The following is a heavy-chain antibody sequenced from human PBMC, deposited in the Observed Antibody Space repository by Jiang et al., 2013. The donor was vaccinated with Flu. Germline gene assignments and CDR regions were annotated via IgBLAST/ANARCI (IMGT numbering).Heavy chain of an antibody. CDR3: AKDRIRYFYDNSGYYFDH. Sequence: QLLESGGGVVQPGRSLRLSCAASRFTFNSYGMHWVRQAPGKGLEWVAVISFDGGSKYYADSVKGRFTISRDNSKNTLYLQMSTLRAEDTAVYYCAKDRIRYFYDNSGYYFDHWGQRTLVTVSS. D-gene: IGHD3-22*01. J-gene: IGHJ4*02. CDR2: ISFDGGSK. V-gene: IGHV3-30*18. CDR1: RFTFNSYG.